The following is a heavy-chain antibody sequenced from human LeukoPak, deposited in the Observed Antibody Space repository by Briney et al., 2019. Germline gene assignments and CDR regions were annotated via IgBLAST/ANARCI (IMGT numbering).Heavy chain of an antibody. CDR1: GGSISSSSYY. Sequence: PSETLSLTCTGSGGSISSSSYYWGWIRQPPGKGLEWIGSIYYSGSTYYNPSLKSRVTISVDTSKNQFSLKLTSVTAADTAVYYCARTWLYPYYFDYWGQGTLVTVSS. CDR2: IYYSGST. J-gene: IGHJ4*02. V-gene: IGHV4-39*07. D-gene: IGHD3-16*02. CDR3: ARTWLYPYYFDY.